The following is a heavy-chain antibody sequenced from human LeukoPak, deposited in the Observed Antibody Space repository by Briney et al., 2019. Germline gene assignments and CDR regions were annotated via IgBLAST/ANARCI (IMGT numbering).Heavy chain of an antibody. V-gene: IGHV4-39*01. CDR3: AKTIAAAAPYYFDH. D-gene: IGHD6-13*01. CDR2: IYYSGTT. CDR1: GGSVSSSSYY. J-gene: IGHJ4*02. Sequence: SETLSLTCTVSGGSVSSSSYYWGWIRQPPGKGLEWIGTIYYSGTTYYNPSLTSRVTISVDTSKNQFSLKLSSVTAADTAVYYCAKTIAAAAPYYFDHWGQGTLVTVSP.